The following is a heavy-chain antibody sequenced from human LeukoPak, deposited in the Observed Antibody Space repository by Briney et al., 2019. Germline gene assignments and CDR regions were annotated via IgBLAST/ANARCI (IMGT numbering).Heavy chain of an antibody. J-gene: IGHJ5*02. D-gene: IGHD1-14*01. V-gene: IGHV4-39*01. CDR2: LSDTGTT. CDR3: ARRDHTGRSHAWFDP. CDR1: GGSVSTIRHF. Sequence: PSETLSLTCTVSGGSVSTIRHFWDWVRQPPGEGLEWIVSLSDTGTTYYNPSLESRVTMSVDTSKNQFSLKLSSVTAADTAVYYCARRDHTGRSHAWFDPWGQGTLVTVSS.